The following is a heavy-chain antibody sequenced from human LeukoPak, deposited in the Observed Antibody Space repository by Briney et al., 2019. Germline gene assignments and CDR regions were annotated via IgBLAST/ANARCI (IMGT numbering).Heavy chain of an antibody. Sequence: GESLKISCKGSGYSFTNYWLGWVRQMTGKGLEWMGIIYPGDSETRYSPSFQGQVTISADKSISTAYLQWSSLKASDTAMYYCARHHRGDCSGDSCYHNWFDPWGQGTLVTVSS. D-gene: IGHD2-15*01. CDR1: GYSFTNYW. J-gene: IGHJ5*02. CDR3: ARHHRGDCSGDSCYHNWFDP. V-gene: IGHV5-51*01. CDR2: IYPGDSET.